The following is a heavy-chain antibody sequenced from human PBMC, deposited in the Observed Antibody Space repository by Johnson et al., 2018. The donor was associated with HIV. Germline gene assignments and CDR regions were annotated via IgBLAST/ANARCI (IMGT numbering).Heavy chain of an antibody. CDR3: ARDSIEMATKSEDAFDI. CDR2: ISYDGSTK. D-gene: IGHD5-24*01. V-gene: IGHV3-30-3*01. CDR1: RFTFSSYA. J-gene: IGHJ3*02. Sequence: QEQLVESGGGVVQPGRSLRLSCAASRFTFSSYAMHWVRQAPGKGLEWVAVISYDGSTKYYADSVKGRFTISRDNAKKSLFLQMNSLRAEDTAVYYCARDSIEMATKSEDAFDIWGQGTMVTVSS.